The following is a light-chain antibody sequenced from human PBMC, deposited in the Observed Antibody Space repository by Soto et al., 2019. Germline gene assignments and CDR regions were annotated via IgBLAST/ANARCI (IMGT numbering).Light chain of an antibody. V-gene: IGLV2-23*03. J-gene: IGLJ2*01. CDR1: NSDVGNYNL. CDR3: CSYAGSSTFVV. Sequence: QSALTQSASVSGSPGQSITISCTGTNSDVGNYNLVSWYQQHPDKAPKLIIYEGSKRPSGVSNRFSGSKSGNTASLTISGLQAEDEADYYCCSYAGSSTFVVSCGGTKVTVL. CDR2: EGS.